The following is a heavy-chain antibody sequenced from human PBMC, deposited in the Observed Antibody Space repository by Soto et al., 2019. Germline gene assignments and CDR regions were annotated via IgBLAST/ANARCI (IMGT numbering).Heavy chain of an antibody. CDR2: IWYDGSNK. V-gene: IGHV3-33*01. J-gene: IGHJ4*02. D-gene: IGHD6-19*01. Sequence: QVQLVESGGGVVQPGRSLRLSCAASGFTFSSYGMHWVRQAPGKGLEWVAVIWYDGSNKYYADSVKGRFTISRDNSKNTLYLQMNSLRAEDTAVYYCARDQNCCGWYFGFDYWGQGTLVTVSS. CDR3: ARDQNCCGWYFGFDY. CDR1: GFTFSSYG.